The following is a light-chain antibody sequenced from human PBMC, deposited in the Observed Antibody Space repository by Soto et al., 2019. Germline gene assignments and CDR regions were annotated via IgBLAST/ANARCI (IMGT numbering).Light chain of an antibody. CDR3: QQYNVWPLT. V-gene: IGKV3-15*01. CDR2: VAT. Sequence: EILMTQSPATLSVSPGERATLSCRASQSVSSNLAWYQQKPGQTPKLLIYVATTRATGIPARFSGSGSGTEFTLTISRLQSEDFPVYYCQQYNVWPLTFGGGTKVEFK. CDR1: QSVSSN. J-gene: IGKJ4*01.